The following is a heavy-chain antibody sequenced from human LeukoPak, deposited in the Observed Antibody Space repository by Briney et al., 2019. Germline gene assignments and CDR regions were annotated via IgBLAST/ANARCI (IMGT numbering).Heavy chain of an antibody. CDR2: INPYSGVT. Sequence: GASVKVSCKASGYTFTGYYIHWLRQAPGQGLEWMGWINPYSGVTNYVQKFQGRVTMTTDTSINTAYMDLSSLRSVDTAVYYCARDGACSSTSCQNFDHWGQGTLVSVSS. CDR3: ARDGACSSTSCQNFDH. CDR1: GYTFTGYY. V-gene: IGHV1-2*02. J-gene: IGHJ4*02. D-gene: IGHD2-2*01.